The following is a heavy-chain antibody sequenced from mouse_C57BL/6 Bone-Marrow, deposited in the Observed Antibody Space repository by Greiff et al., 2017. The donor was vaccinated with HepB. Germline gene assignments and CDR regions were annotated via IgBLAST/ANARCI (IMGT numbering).Heavy chain of an antibody. J-gene: IGHJ2*01. Sequence: QVQLQQPGAELVRPGTSVKLSCKASGYTFTSYWMHWVKQRPGQGLEWIGVIDPSDSYTNYNQKFKGKATLTVDTSSSTAYMQLLSLTSEDSAVYYCARRKGLRSYYFDDWGQGTTLTVAS. D-gene: IGHD1-1*01. V-gene: IGHV1-59*01. CDR2: IDPSDSYT. CDR3: ARRKGLRSYYFDD. CDR1: GYTFTSYW.